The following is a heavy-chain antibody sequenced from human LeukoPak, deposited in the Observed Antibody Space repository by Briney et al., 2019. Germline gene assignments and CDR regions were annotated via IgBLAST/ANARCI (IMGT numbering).Heavy chain of an antibody. D-gene: IGHD6-19*01. J-gene: IGHJ3*02. Sequence: GGSLRLSCAASGFTFSSYWMSWVRQAPGKGLEWVANIKQDGSEKYYVDSVKGRFTISRDNAKNSLYLQMNSLRAEDTAVYYCAREGGSSGWYGGRAFDIWGQGTMVTVSS. CDR1: GFTFSSYW. V-gene: IGHV3-7*01. CDR3: AREGGSSGWYGGRAFDI. CDR2: IKQDGSEK.